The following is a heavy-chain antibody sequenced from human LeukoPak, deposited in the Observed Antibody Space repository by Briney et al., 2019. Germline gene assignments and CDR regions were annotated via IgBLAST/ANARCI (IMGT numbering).Heavy chain of an antibody. CDR3: ARELWFVNAPGSWFDP. CDR2: IFHSGNS. J-gene: IGHJ5*02. CDR1: GDSISSGDYS. Sequence: SETLSLTCAVSGDSISSGDYSWSWIRQPSGKGLEWIGYIFHSGNSYYNPSLKSRVTISVDKSKNQFSLRLTSVAAADTAVYYCARELWFVNAPGSWFDPWGQGTLVTVSS. V-gene: IGHV4-30-2*01. D-gene: IGHD3-10*01.